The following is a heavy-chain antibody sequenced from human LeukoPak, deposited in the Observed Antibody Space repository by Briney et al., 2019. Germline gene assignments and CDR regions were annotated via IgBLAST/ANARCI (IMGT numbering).Heavy chain of an antibody. J-gene: IGHJ6*03. CDR2: IIPIFGTA. CDR1: GGTFSSYA. CDR3: ARGGGRCTNGVCYTPYYYYYMDV. Sequence: GSSVKVSCKASGGTFSSYAISWVRQAPGQGLEWMGGIIPIFGTANYAQKFQGRVTITADESTSTAYMELSSLRSEDTAVYYCARGGGRCTNGVCYTPYYYYYMDVWGKGTTVTVSS. D-gene: IGHD2-8*01. V-gene: IGHV1-69*01.